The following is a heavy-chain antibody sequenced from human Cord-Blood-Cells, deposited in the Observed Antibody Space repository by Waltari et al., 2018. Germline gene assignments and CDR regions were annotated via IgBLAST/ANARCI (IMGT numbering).Heavy chain of an antibody. CDR2: ISGSGGST. J-gene: IGHJ4*02. D-gene: IGHD3-9*01. V-gene: IGHV3-23*01. CDR3: AKVPPPDILTGYFDY. CDR1: GFTFSSYA. Sequence: EVQLLESGGGLVQPGGSLRLSCVASGFTFSSYAMSWVRPAPGKGLEWVSAISGSGGSTYYADAVKGRFTISRDNSKNTLYLQMNSLRAEDTAVYYCAKVPPPDILTGYFDYWGQGTLVTVSS.